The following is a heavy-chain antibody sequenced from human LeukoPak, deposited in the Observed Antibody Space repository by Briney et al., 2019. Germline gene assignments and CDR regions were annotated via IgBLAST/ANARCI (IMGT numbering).Heavy chain of an antibody. CDR2: IYSDGST. J-gene: IGHJ4*02. D-gene: IGHD3-9*01. CDR1: GFIVSSNY. CDR3: ARDRGLRYFDSFDY. Sequence: GGSLRLSCAASGFIVSSNYMSWVRQAPGKGLEWVSIIYSDGSTYYADSVKARFTISRDNAKNSLYLEMNSLRAEDTAVYYCARDRGLRYFDSFDYWGQGALVTVSS. V-gene: IGHV3-53*01.